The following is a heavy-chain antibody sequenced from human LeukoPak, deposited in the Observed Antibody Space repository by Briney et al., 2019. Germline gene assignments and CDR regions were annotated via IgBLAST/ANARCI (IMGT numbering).Heavy chain of an antibody. CDR1: GGSISSYY. D-gene: IGHD4-17*01. V-gene: IGHV4-4*07. CDR3: ARGRLMTTVTTRAWFDP. CDR2: IYTSGST. Sequence: SETLSLTCTVSGGSISSYYWSWIRQPAGKGLEWIGRIYTSGSTNYNPSLKSRVTISVDTSKNQFSLKLSSVTAADTAVYYCARGRLMTTVTTRAWFDPWGQGTLVTVSS. J-gene: IGHJ5*02.